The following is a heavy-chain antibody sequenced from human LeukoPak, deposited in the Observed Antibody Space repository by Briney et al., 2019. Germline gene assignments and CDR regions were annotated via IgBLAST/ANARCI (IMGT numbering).Heavy chain of an antibody. D-gene: IGHD4-17*01. CDR2: IKQDGSEK. CDR3: ARDFDGDPYGDYFDY. CDR1: GFTFSSYW. Sequence: GGSLRLSCAASGFTFSSYWMSWVRQAPGKGLEWVANIKQDGSEKYYVDSVKGRFTISRDNAKNSLYLQMNSLRAEDTAVYYCARDFDGDPYGDYFDYWGQGTLVTVSS. V-gene: IGHV3-7*01. J-gene: IGHJ4*02.